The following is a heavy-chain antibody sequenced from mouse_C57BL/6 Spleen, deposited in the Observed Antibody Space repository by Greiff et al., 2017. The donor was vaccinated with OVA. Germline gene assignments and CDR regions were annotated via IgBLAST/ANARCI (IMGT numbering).Heavy chain of an antibody. Sequence: EVQLQQSVAELVRPGASVKLSCTASGFTIKNTYMHWVKQRPEQGLEWIGRIDPANGNTKYAPKFQGKATITADTSSNTAYLQLRRLTSEDTAVYYCAQWLNYFDYWGQGTTLTVAS. J-gene: IGHJ2*01. CDR2: IDPANGNT. CDR3: AQWLNYFDY. V-gene: IGHV14-3*01. CDR1: GFTIKNTY. D-gene: IGHD2-2*01.